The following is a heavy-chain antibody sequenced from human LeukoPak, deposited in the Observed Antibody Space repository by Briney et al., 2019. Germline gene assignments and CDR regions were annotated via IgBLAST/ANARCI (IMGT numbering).Heavy chain of an antibody. CDR3: ARVRLWICFDY. J-gene: IGHJ4*02. D-gene: IGHD5-12*01. CDR2: ISYDGSNK. CDR1: GFTFSNYA. Sequence: PGRSLRLSCAASGFTFSNYAMHWVRQAPGKGLEWVAVISYDGSNKYYADSVKGRFTISRDNSKNTLYQQMNSLRAEDTAVYYCARVRLWICFDYWGQGTLVTVSS. V-gene: IGHV3-30*04.